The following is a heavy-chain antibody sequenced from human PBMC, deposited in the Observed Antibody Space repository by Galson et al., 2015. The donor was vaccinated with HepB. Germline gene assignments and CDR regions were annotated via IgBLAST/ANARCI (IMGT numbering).Heavy chain of an antibody. CDR3: AKGLPGIAARLRVHSNWFDP. Sequence: SLRLSCAASGFTFSSYAMSWVRQAPGKGLEWVSAISGSGGSTYYADSVKGRFTISRDNSKNTLYLQMNSLRAEDTAVYYCAKGLPGIAARLRVHSNWFDPWGQGTLVTVSS. D-gene: IGHD6-6*01. V-gene: IGHV3-23*01. J-gene: IGHJ5*02. CDR2: ISGSGGST. CDR1: GFTFSSYA.